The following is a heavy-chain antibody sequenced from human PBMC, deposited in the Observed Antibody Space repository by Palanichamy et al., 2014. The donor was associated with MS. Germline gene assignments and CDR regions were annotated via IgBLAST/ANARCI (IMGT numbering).Heavy chain of an antibody. Sequence: EVQLVESGGGLVQPGGSLRLSCAASGFTFSDYAMKWVRRTPGKGLEWFSYISSSGKTIYYADSLKGRFTISRDNAKNSLYLQMNSLGDDDTAVYYCARGGQRDGRGWGCYFDYWGQGILVTVSS. D-gene: IGHD6-19*01. J-gene: IGHJ4*02. CDR1: GFTFSDYA. CDR3: ARGGQRDGRGWGCYFDY. CDR2: ISSSGKTI. V-gene: IGHV3-48*02.